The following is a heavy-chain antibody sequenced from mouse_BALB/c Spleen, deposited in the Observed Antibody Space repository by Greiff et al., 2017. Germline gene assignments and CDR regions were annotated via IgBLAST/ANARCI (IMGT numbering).Heavy chain of an antibody. CDR2: ISYSGST. Sequence: EVQLQESGPSLVKPSQTLSLTCSVTGDSITSGYWNWIRKFPGNKLEYMGYISYSGSTYYYPSLKSRISITRDTSKNQYYLQLNSVTTEDTATYYCARYGTGTDAMDYWGQGTSVTVSS. D-gene: IGHD4-1*01. J-gene: IGHJ4*01. CDR3: ARYGTGTDAMDY. CDR1: GDSITSGY. V-gene: IGHV3-8*02.